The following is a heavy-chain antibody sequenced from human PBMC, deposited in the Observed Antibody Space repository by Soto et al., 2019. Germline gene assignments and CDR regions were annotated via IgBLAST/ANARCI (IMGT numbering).Heavy chain of an antibody. CDR1: GGSISSGGYY. CDR2: IYYSGST. V-gene: IGHV4-31*03. D-gene: IGHD4-17*01. J-gene: IGHJ6*02. CDR3: ARGATDYGDYVGYYGMDV. Sequence: SVTLSLPCTVAGGSISSGGYYWSWIRQHPGKGLEWIGYIYYSGSTYYNPSLKSRVTISVDTSKNQFSLKLSSVTAADTAVYYCARGATDYGDYVGYYGMDVWGQGTTVTVSS.